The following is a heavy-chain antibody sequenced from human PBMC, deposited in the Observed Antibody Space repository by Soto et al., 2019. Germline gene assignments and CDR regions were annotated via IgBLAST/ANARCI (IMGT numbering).Heavy chain of an antibody. CDR1: GGSISSGGTGSY. Sequence: QVQLQESGPGLVKPSQTLSLTCTVSGGSISSGGTGSYWTWIRQLPGKGLEWIGYIYYTGNTYYTPPLKSRPTISIATSENQFSLKLTSVTAADTAVYLCASGHDAYKVRYWGQGTLVTVSS. CDR2: IYYTGNT. V-gene: IGHV4-31*03. CDR3: ASGHDAYKVRY. D-gene: IGHD1-1*01. J-gene: IGHJ4*02.